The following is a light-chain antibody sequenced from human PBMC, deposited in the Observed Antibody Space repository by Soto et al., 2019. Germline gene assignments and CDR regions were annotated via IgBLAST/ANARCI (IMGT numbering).Light chain of an antibody. V-gene: IGKV3-15*01. CDR2: DAS. J-gene: IGKJ3*01. Sequence: EIVLTQSPATLSVSPGERATLSCRASQSVGSNLAWYQQKPGQTPRLLIYDASTRATGVPARFSGSGSGTEFTLTVSSLQSEDVAVYYCQHYNNWPLFGPGTRVDI. CDR3: QHYNNWPL. CDR1: QSVGSN.